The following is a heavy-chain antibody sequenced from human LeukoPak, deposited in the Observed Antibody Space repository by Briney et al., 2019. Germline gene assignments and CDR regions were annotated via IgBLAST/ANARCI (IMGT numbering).Heavy chain of an antibody. V-gene: IGHV4-59*12. J-gene: IGHJ4*02. CDR3: ARGPAVADSYFDY. Sequence: PSETLSLTCTGSGASISSYYWSWIRQPPGKGLEWIGYIYYSGSTNYNPSLKSRVTISVDTSKNQFSLKLSSVTAADTAVYYCARGPAVADSYFDYWGQGTLVTVSS. CDR1: GASISSYY. D-gene: IGHD6-19*01. CDR2: IYYSGST.